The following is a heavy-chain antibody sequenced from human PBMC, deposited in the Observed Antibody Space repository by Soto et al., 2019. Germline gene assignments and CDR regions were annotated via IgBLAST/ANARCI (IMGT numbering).Heavy chain of an antibody. CDR1: GDSISSSNW. V-gene: IGHV4-4*02. Sequence: QVQLQGSGPRLVKPSGTLSLTCVVSGDSISSSNWWSWVRQPPGKGLEGSGEMYHSGSTNYNPSQESGVTTSVDKSKIPFSLQLSSVTAAATAVYYCARSYDGAPSHWGQGTLVTVSS. CDR3: ARSYDGAPSH. D-gene: IGHD2-8*01. J-gene: IGHJ1*01. CDR2: MYHSGST.